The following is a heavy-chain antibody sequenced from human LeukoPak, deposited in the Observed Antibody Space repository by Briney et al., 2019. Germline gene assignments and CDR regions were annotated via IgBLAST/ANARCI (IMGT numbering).Heavy chain of an antibody. Sequence: GGSPRLSCAASGFTLTNYIMNWVRQAPGKGLEWVSYISSSSSTIHYADSVKGRFTISRDNANNSLYLQMNFLRDDDTAVYFCATGELGGASWGQGTLVTVSS. CDR1: GFTLTNYI. CDR3: ATGELGGAS. V-gene: IGHV3-48*02. D-gene: IGHD3-16*01. J-gene: IGHJ5*02. CDR2: ISSSSSTI.